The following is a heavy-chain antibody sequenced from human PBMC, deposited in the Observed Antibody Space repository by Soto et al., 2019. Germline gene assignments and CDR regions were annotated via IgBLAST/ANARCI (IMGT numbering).Heavy chain of an antibody. D-gene: IGHD2-8*01. CDR1: GFTFGDYA. CDR2: IRSKAYGGTT. J-gene: IGHJ4*02. Sequence: GGSLRLSCTASGFTFGDYAMSWVRQAPGKGLEWVGFIRSKAYGGTTEYAASVKGRFTISRDESKSIAYLQMNSLKTEDTAVYYCTAGKLYPSLDFDYWGQGTLVTVSS. CDR3: TAGKLYPSLDFDY. V-gene: IGHV3-49*04.